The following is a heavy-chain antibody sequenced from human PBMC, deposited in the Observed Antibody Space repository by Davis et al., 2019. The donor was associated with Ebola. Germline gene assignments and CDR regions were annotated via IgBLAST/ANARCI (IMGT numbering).Heavy chain of an antibody. Sequence: SLKLPCAASGFTFSRYCMRWVRQAPGKGLEWVANIKQDGSEKYYVDSVKGRFTISRDNAKNSLYLQMNNLRAEDTAVYYCAREEMATLYWGQGTLVTVSS. CDR1: GFTFSRYC. D-gene: IGHD5-24*01. CDR3: AREEMATLY. V-gene: IGHV3-7*03. CDR2: IKQDGSEK. J-gene: IGHJ4*02.